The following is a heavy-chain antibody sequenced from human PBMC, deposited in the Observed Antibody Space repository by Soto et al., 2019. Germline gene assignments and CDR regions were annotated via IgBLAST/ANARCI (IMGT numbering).Heavy chain of an antibody. CDR3: ASIPQGIAAAGGDAFDI. D-gene: IGHD6-13*01. Sequence: PGESLKISCKGSGYSFTSYWIGWVRQMTGKGLEWMGIIYPGDSDTRYSPSFQGQVTISADKSISTAYLQWSSLKASDTAMYYCASIPQGIAAAGGDAFDIWGQGTMVTVSS. CDR2: IYPGDSDT. J-gene: IGHJ3*02. V-gene: IGHV5-51*01. CDR1: GYSFTSYW.